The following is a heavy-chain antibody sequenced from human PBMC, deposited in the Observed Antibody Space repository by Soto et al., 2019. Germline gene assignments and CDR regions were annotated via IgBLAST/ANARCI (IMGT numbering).Heavy chain of an antibody. D-gene: IGHD2-2*01. Sequence: SPTLSLTCAISGDSVSSNSAAWHWIRQSPSRGLEWLGRTYYRSKWYNDYAVSVKSRITINPDTSKNQFSLQLNSVTPEDTAVYYCARDLLLRYCSSTSCYPRRRYYYYYMDVWGKGTTVTVSS. CDR3: ARDLLLRYCSSTSCYPRRRYYYYYMDV. V-gene: IGHV6-1*01. CDR1: GDSVSSNSAA. J-gene: IGHJ6*03. CDR2: TYYRSKWYN.